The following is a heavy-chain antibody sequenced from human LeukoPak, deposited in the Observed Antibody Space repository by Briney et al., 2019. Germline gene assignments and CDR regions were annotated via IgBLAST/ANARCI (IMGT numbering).Heavy chain of an antibody. CDR1: GGSFSDYY. D-gene: IGHD2-21*02. Sequence: SETLSLTCAVYGGSFSDYYWSWIRQPPGKGLEWIGEINHSGSTNYNPSLKSRVTISVDTSKNQFSLKLSSVTAADTAVYYCARAPVVVTATNRPDAFDIWGQGTMVTVSS. CDR3: ARAPVVVTATNRPDAFDI. J-gene: IGHJ3*02. V-gene: IGHV4-34*01. CDR2: INHSGST.